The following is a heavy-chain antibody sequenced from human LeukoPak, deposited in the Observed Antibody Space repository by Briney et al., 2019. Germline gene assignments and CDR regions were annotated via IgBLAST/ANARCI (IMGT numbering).Heavy chain of an antibody. CDR1: GDSISSYY. CDR3: ARVQAAAGTRYYYYGMDV. CDR2: ISYSGST. V-gene: IGHV4-59*08. J-gene: IGHJ6*02. Sequence: SETLSLTCTVSGDSISSYYWSWIRQPPGKGLEWIGYISYSGSTSYNPSLKSRVTISVDTSKNQFSLKLSSVTAADTAVYYCARVQAAAGTRYYYYGMDVWGQGTTVTVSS. D-gene: IGHD6-13*01.